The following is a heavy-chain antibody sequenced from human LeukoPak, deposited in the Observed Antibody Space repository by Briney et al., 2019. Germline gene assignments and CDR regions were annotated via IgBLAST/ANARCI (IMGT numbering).Heavy chain of an antibody. J-gene: IGHJ4*02. CDR1: GFTFSSYG. V-gene: IGHV3-30*03. Sequence: PGGSLRLSCAASGFTFSSYGMHWVRQAPGKGLEWVAVISFDGSNKYYADSVKGRFTISRDNSKNTLYLQMNSLRAEDTAVYYCAREGGYYGSGSYTYYFDYWGQGTLVTVSS. CDR3: AREGGYYGSGSYTYYFDY. CDR2: ISFDGSNK. D-gene: IGHD3-10*01.